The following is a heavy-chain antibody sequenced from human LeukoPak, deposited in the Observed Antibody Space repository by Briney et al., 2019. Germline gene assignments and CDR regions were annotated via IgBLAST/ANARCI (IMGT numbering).Heavy chain of an antibody. CDR3: ARRYYFDY. V-gene: IGHV4-59*08. CDR1: GGSISSYY. J-gene: IGHJ4*02. CDR2: IYYSGST. Sequence: PSETLSLTCTVSGGSISSYYWSWIRQPPGKGLEWIGYIYYSGSTNYNPSLKSRVTISVDTSKNQFSLKLSSVTAADTAVYCCARRYYFDYWGQGTLVTVSS.